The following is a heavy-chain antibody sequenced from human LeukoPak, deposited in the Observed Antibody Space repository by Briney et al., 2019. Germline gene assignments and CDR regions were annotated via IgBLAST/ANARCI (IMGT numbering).Heavy chain of an antibody. J-gene: IGHJ4*02. CDR1: GFTFSSYA. Sequence: GGSLRLSCAASGFTFSSYAMSWVRQAPGKGLEWVSGISASGGITYYAESVKGRFTISRDNSKNTLCLQMNSLRAEDTAVYYCAGGTWIQLWLDYWGQGTLVTVSS. CDR3: AGGTWIQLWLDY. D-gene: IGHD5-18*01. V-gene: IGHV3-23*01. CDR2: ISASGGIT.